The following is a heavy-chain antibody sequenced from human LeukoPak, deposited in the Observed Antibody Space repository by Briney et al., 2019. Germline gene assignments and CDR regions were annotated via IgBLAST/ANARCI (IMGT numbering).Heavy chain of an antibody. CDR2: IYHSGST. D-gene: IGHD1-26*01. J-gene: IGHJ3*02. CDR3: IVGATSAAFDI. CDR1: GGSISSGGYS. V-gene: IGHV4-30-2*01. Sequence: PSQTLSLTCAVSGGSISSGGYSWSWIRQPPGKGLEWIGYIYHSGSTNYNPSLKSRVTISVDKSKNQFSLKLSSVTAADTAVSRDIVGATSAAFDIWGQGTMVTVSS.